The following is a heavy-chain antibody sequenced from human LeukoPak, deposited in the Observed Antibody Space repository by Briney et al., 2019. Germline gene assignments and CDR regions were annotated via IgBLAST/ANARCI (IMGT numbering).Heavy chain of an antibody. CDR3: ARDRNSYGYFDY. Sequence: SETLSLTCTVSGGSISSYYWSWIRQPPGKGLEWIGHIYYSGSTNYNPSLKSRVTISVDTSKNQFSLKLSSVTAADTAVYYCARDRNSYGYFDYWGQGTLVTVSS. J-gene: IGHJ4*02. D-gene: IGHD5-18*01. CDR1: GGSISSYY. CDR2: IYYSGST. V-gene: IGHV4-59*01.